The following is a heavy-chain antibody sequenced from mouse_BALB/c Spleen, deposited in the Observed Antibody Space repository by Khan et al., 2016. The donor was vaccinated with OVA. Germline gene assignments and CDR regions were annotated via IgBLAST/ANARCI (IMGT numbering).Heavy chain of an antibody. D-gene: IGHD2-14*01. CDR3: GRDGAYYRNDGWFAY. V-gene: IGHV1-4*01. CDR2: INPSNGYT. CDR1: GYTFTSYT. Sequence: QVQLQQPGAELARPGASVKMSCKASGYTFTSYTIHWIKLRPGQGLEWIGYINPSNGYTNYNQKFKDKATLTADKSSTTAYMQLSSLTSDDSAVYNVGRDGAYYRNDGWFAYWGQGTLVTVSA. J-gene: IGHJ3*01.